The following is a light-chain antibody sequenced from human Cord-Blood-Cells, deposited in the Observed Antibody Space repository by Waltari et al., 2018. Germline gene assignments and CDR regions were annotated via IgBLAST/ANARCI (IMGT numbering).Light chain of an antibody. J-gene: IGKJ1*01. CDR2: DAS. V-gene: IGKV3-11*01. CDR1: QSVSSY. CDR3: QQRSNWPWT. Sequence: EIVFTQSPATLSFSPGARTTLSCRASQSVSSYLAWYQQKPGHAPRLLIYDASNRATGIPARFSGSGSGTDFTLTISSLEPEDFAVYYCQQRSNWPWTFGQGTKVEIK.